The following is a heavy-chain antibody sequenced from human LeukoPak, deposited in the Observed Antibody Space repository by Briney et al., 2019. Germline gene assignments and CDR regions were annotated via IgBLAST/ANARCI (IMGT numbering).Heavy chain of an antibody. J-gene: IGHJ4*02. CDR3: ARGPYCSSTSCYPRYYFDY. Sequence: SQTLSFTCTVSGGFISSGDYIWSWIRQPPGKGLEWIGYIYYSGSGSTFYNPSLKSRITISVDTSKNHFSLRLSSVTAADTAVYYCARGPYCSSTSCYPRYYFDYWGQGTLVTVSS. CDR2: IYYSGSGST. D-gene: IGHD2-2*01. CDR1: GGFISSGDYI. V-gene: IGHV4-30-4*01.